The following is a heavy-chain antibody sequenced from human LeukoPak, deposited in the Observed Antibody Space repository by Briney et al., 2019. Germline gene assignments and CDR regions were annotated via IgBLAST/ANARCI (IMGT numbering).Heavy chain of an antibody. CDR2: IYSGDTT. J-gene: IGHJ4*02. CDR3: ARPIVVPLI. D-gene: IGHD3-22*01. Sequence: GGSLRLSCAASGFSVSSNYMSWVRQAPGRGLEWVSVIYSGDTTYYADSVKGRFTISRDNSKNTLYLQMNSLRAEDTAVYYCARPIVVPLIWGQGTLVTVPS. CDR1: GFSVSSNY. V-gene: IGHV3-53*01.